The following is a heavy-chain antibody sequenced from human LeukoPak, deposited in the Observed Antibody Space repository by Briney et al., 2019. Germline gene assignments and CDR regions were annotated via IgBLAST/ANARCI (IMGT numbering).Heavy chain of an antibody. Sequence: ASVKVSCKASGYTFTSYGISWVRQAPGQGLEWMGWINPNSGGTNYAQKFQGRVTMTRDTSISTAYMELSRLRSDDTAVYYCARDRDERYYDFRSGHIGVDVWGQGTTVTVSS. CDR3: ARDRDERYYDFRSGHIGVDV. CDR2: INPNSGGT. J-gene: IGHJ6*02. V-gene: IGHV1-2*02. CDR1: GYTFTSYG. D-gene: IGHD3-3*01.